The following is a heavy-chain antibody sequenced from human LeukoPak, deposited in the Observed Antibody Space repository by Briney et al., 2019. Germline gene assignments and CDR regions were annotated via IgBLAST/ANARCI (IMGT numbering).Heavy chain of an antibody. CDR2: IYSGGTT. D-gene: IGHD3-10*01. CDR1: GFTVSRNS. V-gene: IGHV3-66*01. Sequence: GGPLRLSCAASGFTVSRNSMSWVRQAPGKGLEWVSVIYSGGTTYYPDSVKGRFTISRDNSKNTLYLQMNSLRAEDTAVYYCARGRGDPHEYDYWGQGALVTVSS. J-gene: IGHJ4*02. CDR3: ARGRGDPHEYDY.